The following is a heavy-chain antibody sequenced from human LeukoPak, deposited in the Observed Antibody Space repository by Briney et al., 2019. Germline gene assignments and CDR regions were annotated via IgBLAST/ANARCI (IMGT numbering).Heavy chain of an antibody. D-gene: IGHD2-2*01. CDR1: GFTFSSYA. CDR3: ARDIDQLLPAHFQH. CDR2: ISYDGSNK. J-gene: IGHJ1*01. Sequence: PGGSLRLSCAASGFTFSSYAMHWVRQAPGKGLEWVAVISYDGSNKYYADSVKGRFTISRDNSKNTLYLQMNSLRAEDTAVYYCARDIDQLLPAHFQHWGQGTLVTVSS. V-gene: IGHV3-30-3*01.